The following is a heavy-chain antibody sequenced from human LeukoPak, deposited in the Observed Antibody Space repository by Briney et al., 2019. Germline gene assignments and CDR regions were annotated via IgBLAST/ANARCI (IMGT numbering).Heavy chain of an antibody. CDR2: FDPEDGET. Sequence: GASVKVSCKVSGYTLTELSMHWVRQAPGKGLEWMGGFDPEDGETIYAQKFQGRVTMTEDTSTDTAYMELSSLRSEDTAVYYCATAGMYSSSWYYFDYWGQGTLVTVSS. J-gene: IGHJ4*02. V-gene: IGHV1-24*01. D-gene: IGHD6-13*01. CDR3: ATAGMYSSSWYYFDY. CDR1: GYTLTELS.